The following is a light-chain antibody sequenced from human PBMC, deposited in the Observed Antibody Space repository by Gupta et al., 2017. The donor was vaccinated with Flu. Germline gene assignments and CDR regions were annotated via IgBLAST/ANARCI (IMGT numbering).Light chain of an antibody. Sequence: QSVLTQPPSASGTPGQRVTISCSGSSSNIGGNPVNWYQQLPGRAPTLLIYSNNQRPSGVPDRFSGSKSGTSASLAISGLQSEDEADYSCAAWDDSLSGVVFGGGTKLTVL. V-gene: IGLV1-44*01. CDR3: AAWDDSLSGVV. J-gene: IGLJ2*01. CDR2: SNN. CDR1: SSNIGGNP.